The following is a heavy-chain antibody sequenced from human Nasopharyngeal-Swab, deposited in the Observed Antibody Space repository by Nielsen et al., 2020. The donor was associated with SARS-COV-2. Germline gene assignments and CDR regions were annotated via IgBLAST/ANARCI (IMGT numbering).Heavy chain of an antibody. CDR3: VRGGLGTGLEN. Sequence: SQTLSLTCAISGDSVSNNRAAWSWIRQSPSRGLEWLGRTYYRSQWNYDYADSVRGRVTVNPDTSRSQVSLHLNSVTPEDTAVYYCVRGGLGTGLENWGQGTLVTVSS. D-gene: IGHD1-14*01. V-gene: IGHV6-1*01. CDR1: GDSVSNNRAA. J-gene: IGHJ4*02. CDR2: TYYRSQWNY.